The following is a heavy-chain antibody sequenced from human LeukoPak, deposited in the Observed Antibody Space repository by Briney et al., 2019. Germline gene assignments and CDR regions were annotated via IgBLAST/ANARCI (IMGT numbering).Heavy chain of an antibody. V-gene: IGHV3-23*01. J-gene: IGHJ6*01. Sequence: GGSLRLSCAASGFTFSSYAMSWVRQAPGKGLEWVSTISGSGESTYYADSVKGRFTISRDNSKNSLYLQMNSLRAEDTALYYCAKDVLARSGWYGMDVWGQGTTVTVSS. D-gene: IGHD6-19*01. CDR3: AKDVLARSGWYGMDV. CDR2: ISGSGEST. CDR1: GFTFSSYA.